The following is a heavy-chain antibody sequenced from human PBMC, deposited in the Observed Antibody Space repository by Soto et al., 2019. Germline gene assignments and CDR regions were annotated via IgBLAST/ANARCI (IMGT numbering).Heavy chain of an antibody. J-gene: IGHJ4*02. CDR2: ISYDGSNK. V-gene: IGHV3-30*18. CDR3: AKGRGYSYGSGGSFD. Sequence: GGSLRLSCAASGFTFSSYGMHWVRRAPGKGLEWVAVISYDGSNKYYADSVKGRFTISRDNSKNTLYLQMNSLRAEDTAVYYCAKGRGYSYGSGGSFDWGQGTLVTVSS. CDR1: GFTFSSYG. D-gene: IGHD5-18*01.